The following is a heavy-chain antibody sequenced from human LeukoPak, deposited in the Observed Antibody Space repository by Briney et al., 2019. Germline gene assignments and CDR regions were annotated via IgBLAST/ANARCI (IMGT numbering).Heavy chain of an antibody. D-gene: IGHD3-10*01. CDR1: GYTFTGYY. Sequence: ASVKVSCKASGYTFTGYYMHWVRQAPGQGLEWMGAINPNSGGTNYAQKFQGRVTMTRDTSISTAYMELSRLRSDDTAVYYCARTAITMVRGVITHYYYGMDVWGQGTTVTVSS. V-gene: IGHV1-2*02. J-gene: IGHJ6*02. CDR3: ARTAITMVRGVITHYYYGMDV. CDR2: INPNSGGT.